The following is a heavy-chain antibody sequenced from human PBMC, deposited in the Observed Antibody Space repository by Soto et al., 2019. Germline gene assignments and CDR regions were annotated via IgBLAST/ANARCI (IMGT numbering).Heavy chain of an antibody. CDR2: LIPLFGTT. D-gene: IGHD7-27*01. J-gene: IGHJ4*02. V-gene: IGHV1-69*06. CDR1: GGTFSGHA. CDR3: ARVPNWGYRFDS. Sequence: QVQLVQSGAEVKKPGSSVKVSCEASGGTFSGHAISWVRQAPGQGPEWMGGLIPLFGTTQHAQNFQDRFTIPADKSTSTAYMALTRLRFEDTANYYCARVPNWGYRFDSWGQGTVVSVSS.